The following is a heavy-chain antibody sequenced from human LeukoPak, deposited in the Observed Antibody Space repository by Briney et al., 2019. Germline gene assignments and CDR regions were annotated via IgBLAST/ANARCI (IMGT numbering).Heavy chain of an antibody. V-gene: IGHV4-39*01. Sequence: KPSETLSLTCSVSGGSIGSGSYYWGWIRQPPGKGLEWIGSIYYSGSTYYNPSLKSRLTIAADTSKNQFSLRLSSVTAADTAVYYCARTAGYCSGGTCVDSWGQGTLITVSS. CDR1: GGSIGSGSYY. J-gene: IGHJ4*02. D-gene: IGHD2-15*01. CDR2: IYYSGST. CDR3: ARTAGYCSGGTCVDS.